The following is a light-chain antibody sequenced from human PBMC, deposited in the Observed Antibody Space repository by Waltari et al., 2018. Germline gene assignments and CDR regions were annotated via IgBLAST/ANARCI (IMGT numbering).Light chain of an antibody. CDR1: EDITNY. CDR2: EAS. J-gene: IGKJ5*01. V-gene: IGKV1-33*01. Sequence: DIQMTQSPSSLSASVGDRVTITCQATEDITNYLNWYQQKPGKAPKRLNYEASNLETGVPSRFSGSGSGTDFTFAISSLQPEDFATYYCQQYHDLPTFGQGTRLEIK. CDR3: QQYHDLPT.